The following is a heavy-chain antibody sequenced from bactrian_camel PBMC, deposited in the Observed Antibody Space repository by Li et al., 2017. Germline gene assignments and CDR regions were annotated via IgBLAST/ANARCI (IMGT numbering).Heavy chain of an antibody. CDR1: HFTFSNSRNC. D-gene: IGHD1*01. CDR3: HDNQCHRGWPGAY. Sequence: VQLVESGGGVVQPGGSLRLSCVASHFTFSNSRNCMGWFRRAPGKEREGVAVIDPSETTTYADSVKGRFTISKDVTKDTVYLQMNDLKPEDTAMYSCHDNQCHRGWPGAYRGQGTQVTVS. J-gene: IGHJ4*01. CDR2: IDPSETT. V-gene: IGHV3S53*01.